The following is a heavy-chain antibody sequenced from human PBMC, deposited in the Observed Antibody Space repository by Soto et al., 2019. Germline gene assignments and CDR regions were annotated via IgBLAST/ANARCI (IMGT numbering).Heavy chain of an antibody. CDR3: ARDPTTDYYYGMDV. J-gene: IGHJ6*02. V-gene: IGHV4-30-4*01. CDR1: GGSISSGDYY. Sequence: NPSETLSLTCTVSGGSISSGDYYWSWIRQPPGKGLEWIGYIYYSGSTYYNPSLKSRVTISVDTSKNQFSLKLSSVTAADTAVYYCARDPTTDYYYGMDVWGQGTTVTVSS. D-gene: IGHD4-17*01. CDR2: IYYSGST.